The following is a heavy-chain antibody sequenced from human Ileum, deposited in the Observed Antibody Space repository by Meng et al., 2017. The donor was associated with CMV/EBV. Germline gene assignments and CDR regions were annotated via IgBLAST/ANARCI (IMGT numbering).Heavy chain of an antibody. D-gene: IGHD4-17*01. CDR3: VKENVRGDYDA. V-gene: IGHV1-2*02. CDR1: GYSFTGYY. Sequence: QVKWVQSGAEVKKPGASVKVCCRASGYSFTGYYSHWVRQATGQGLEWMGWIKPNSGGPHFAPKFLDRVTMTRDTSINTAYMELTSLRSDDTAVYYCVKENVRGDYDAWGQGTLVTVSS. CDR2: IKPNSGGP. J-gene: IGHJ5*02.